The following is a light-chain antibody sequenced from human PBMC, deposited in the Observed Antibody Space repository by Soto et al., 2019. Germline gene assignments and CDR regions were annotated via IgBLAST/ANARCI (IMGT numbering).Light chain of an antibody. J-gene: IGKJ1*01. V-gene: IGKV1-39*01. Sequence: DIQMTQSPSSLSASIVDRFTITFLAGHIIGTYLNWYQHKPGKAPNLLVYAASSLQSGVPSRFSGSGSGTEFTLTISSLQPDDFATYYCQHYNSYSEAFGQGTKVDIK. CDR2: AAS. CDR1: HIIGTY. CDR3: QHYNSYSEA.